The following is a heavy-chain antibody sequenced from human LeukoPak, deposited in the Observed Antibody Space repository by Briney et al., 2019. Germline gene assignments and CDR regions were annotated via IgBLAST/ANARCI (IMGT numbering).Heavy chain of an antibody. CDR3: ARDMVRGLIITTHYYYYMDV. J-gene: IGHJ6*03. CDR2: INPNSGGT. D-gene: IGHD3-10*01. CDR1: GYTFTGYY. V-gene: IGHV1-2*02. Sequence: ASVKVSCKASGYTFTGYYMHWVRQAPGQGLEWMGWINPNSGGTNYAQKFQGRVTMTRDTSISTAYMELSRLRSDDTAVYYCARDMVRGLIITTHYYYYMDVWGKGTTVTVSS.